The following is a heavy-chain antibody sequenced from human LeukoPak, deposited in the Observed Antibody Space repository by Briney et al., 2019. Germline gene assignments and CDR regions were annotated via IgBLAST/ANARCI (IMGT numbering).Heavy chain of an antibody. Sequence: SVKVSCKASGGTFSSYAISWVRQAPGQGLDWMGGIIPIFGTANYAQKFQGRVTITADESTSTAYMEPSSLRSEDTAVYFCARAGTGMSTRDYWGQRTLVTVSS. J-gene: IGHJ4*02. D-gene: IGHD5-18*01. V-gene: IGHV1-69*13. CDR3: ARAGTGMSTRDY. CDR2: IIPIFGTA. CDR1: GGTFSSYA.